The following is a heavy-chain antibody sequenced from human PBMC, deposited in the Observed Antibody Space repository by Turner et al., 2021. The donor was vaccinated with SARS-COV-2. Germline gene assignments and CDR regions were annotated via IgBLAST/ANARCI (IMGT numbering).Heavy chain of an antibody. CDR3: ASEDTYYYDSSGYFVAEFLQH. V-gene: IGHV5-10-1*03. CDR2: IDPSDSNT. CDR1: GYSFTSYW. Sequence: EVQLVQSGAEVTKPGESLRISCKGSGYSFTSYWISWVRQMPGKGLGLVGRIDPSDSNTNYSPSFQGHVTISADKSIRTAYLQWNSLKASDTAMYYCASEDTYYYDSSGYFVAEFLQHWGQGTLVTVSS. J-gene: IGHJ1*01. D-gene: IGHD3-22*01.